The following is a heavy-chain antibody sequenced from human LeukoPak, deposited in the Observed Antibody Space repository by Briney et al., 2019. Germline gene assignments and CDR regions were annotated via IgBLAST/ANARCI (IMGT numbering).Heavy chain of an antibody. J-gene: IGHJ4*02. CDR2: INPNSGGT. CDR1: GYTFTGYY. CDR3: ARGGSSSSWYYFDY. V-gene: IGHV1-2*02. Sequence: ASVKVSCKASGYTFTGYYMHWVRQAPGQGLEWMGWINPNSGGTNYAQKFQGRVTMTRDTSASTAYMELSSLRSEDTAVYYCARGGSSSSWYYFDYWGQGTLVTVSS. D-gene: IGHD6-13*01.